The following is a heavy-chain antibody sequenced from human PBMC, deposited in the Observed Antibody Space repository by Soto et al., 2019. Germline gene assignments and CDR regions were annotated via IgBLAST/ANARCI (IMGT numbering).Heavy chain of an antibody. D-gene: IGHD3-22*01. CDR2: ISSSSSYI. V-gene: IGHV3-21*01. Sequence: EVQLVESGGGLVKPGGSLRLSCAASGFTFSSYSMNWVRQAPGKGLEWVSSISSSSSYIYYADSVKGRFTISRDNAKNSLYLQMNSLRAEDTAVYYCARDLYYYDSSGYFTYYYYYGMDVWGQGTTVTVSS. CDR3: ARDLYYYDSSGYFTYYYYYGMDV. J-gene: IGHJ6*02. CDR1: GFTFSSYS.